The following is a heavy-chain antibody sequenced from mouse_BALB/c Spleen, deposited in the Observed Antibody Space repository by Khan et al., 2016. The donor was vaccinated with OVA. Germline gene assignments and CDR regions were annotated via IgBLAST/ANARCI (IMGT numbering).Heavy chain of an antibody. CDR3: ARGNYYGYYFDY. D-gene: IGHD1-1*01. CDR2: ISYSGVT. Sequence: EVELVESGPGLVKPSQSLSLTCTVTGYSITSGYAWNWIRQFPENKLEWMGYISYSGVTSYTPSLKSRISITRDTSKNQFFLQLNSVTTEDTATYYCARGNYYGYYFDYWGQGTTLTVSS. V-gene: IGHV3-2*02. CDR1: GYSITSGYA. J-gene: IGHJ2*01.